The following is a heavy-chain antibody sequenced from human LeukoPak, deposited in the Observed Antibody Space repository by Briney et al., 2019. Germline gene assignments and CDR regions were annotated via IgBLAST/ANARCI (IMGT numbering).Heavy chain of an antibody. CDR1: GYIFTGYA. CDR3: ARKFDNTGYPLDY. CDR2: INTNTRKA. V-gene: IGHV7-4-1*02. J-gene: IGHJ4*02. Sequence: GASVKVSCKASGYIFTGYAMNWVRQAPGQGLEWMGWINTNTRKATYAQGFTGRFVFFLDTSVSTAYLQISSLKAADTAVYYCARKFDNTGYPLDYWGQGTLITVSS. D-gene: IGHD3-22*01.